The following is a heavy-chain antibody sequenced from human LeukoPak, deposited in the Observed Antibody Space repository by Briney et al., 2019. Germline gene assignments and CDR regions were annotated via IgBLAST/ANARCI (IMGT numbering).Heavy chain of an antibody. Sequence: SETLSLTCTVPDGSISNYFRSWIRQPPGKGLEWIGYIYYTGMTNSNPSLKSRVTISMGTSKNQFSLNLRSVTAADTAIYYCARHGRMVIMSKFSTGIDQWGQGTLVTVSS. V-gene: IGHV4-59*08. D-gene: IGHD2-8*01. CDR2: IYYTGMT. CDR3: ARHGRMVIMSKFSTGIDQ. CDR1: DGSISNYF. J-gene: IGHJ4*02.